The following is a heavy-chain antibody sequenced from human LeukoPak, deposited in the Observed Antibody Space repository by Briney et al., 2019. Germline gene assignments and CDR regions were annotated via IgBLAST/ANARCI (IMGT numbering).Heavy chain of an antibody. J-gene: IGHJ6*02. Sequence: ASVKVSCKASGYTFTSYAMHWVRQAPGQRLEWMGWINAGNGNTKYSQKFQGRVTITRDTSASTAYMELSSLRSEDTAVYYCARVSGDSGSPEDYYGMDVWGQGTTVTVSS. D-gene: IGHD1-26*01. CDR3: ARVSGDSGSPEDYYGMDV. CDR1: GYTFTSYA. CDR2: INAGNGNT. V-gene: IGHV1-3*01.